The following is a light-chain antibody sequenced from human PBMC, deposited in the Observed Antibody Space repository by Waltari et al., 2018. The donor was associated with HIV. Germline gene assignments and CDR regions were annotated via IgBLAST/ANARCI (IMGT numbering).Light chain of an antibody. CDR3: YSTDSSDWV. J-gene: IGLJ3*02. V-gene: IGLV2-23*02. CDR1: SSNVGSDDL. CDR2: EVT. Sequence: QSALTQPASVSGSPGQSITISCTGTSSNVGSDDLVSWYQQHPGEAPKLIIYEVTKRPSGVSNRFSGSSSGTMATLTISGAQVEDEADYYCYSTDSSDWVFGGGTKLTVL.